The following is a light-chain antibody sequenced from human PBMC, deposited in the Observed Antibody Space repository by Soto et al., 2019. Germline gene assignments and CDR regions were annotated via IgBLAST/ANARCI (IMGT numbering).Light chain of an antibody. CDR1: SSDVGGYNY. J-gene: IGLJ1*01. CDR3: CSYAGSSTFV. V-gene: IGLV2-11*01. CDR2: DVN. Sequence: QSVLTQPRSVSGSPGQSVTISCTGTSSDVGGYNYVSWYLQHPGKAPKLIIYDVNKRPSGVPDRFSGSKSGNTASLTISGPQAEDEADYYCCSYAGSSTFVFGTGTKVTVL.